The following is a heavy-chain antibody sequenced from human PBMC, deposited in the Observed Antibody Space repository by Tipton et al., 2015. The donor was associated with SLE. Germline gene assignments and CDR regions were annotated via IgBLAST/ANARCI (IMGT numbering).Heavy chain of an antibody. J-gene: IGHJ1*01. D-gene: IGHD5-12*01. Sequence: RSLRLSCVGSGFTFEDYAMHWVRQAPGKGLEWVSGITWNSGTIAYADSVKGRFTISRDNAKNSLYLQMNSLRAEDTALYYCAKDLVASSSGICQLWGQGTLVTVTS. CDR3: AKDLVASSSGICQL. CDR1: GFTFEDYA. V-gene: IGHV3-9*01. CDR2: ITWNSGTI.